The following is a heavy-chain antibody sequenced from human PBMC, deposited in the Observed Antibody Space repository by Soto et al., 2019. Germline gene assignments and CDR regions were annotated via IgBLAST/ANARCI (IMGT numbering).Heavy chain of an antibody. CDR1: GFTFTRYS. J-gene: IGHJ4*02. CDR3: ARESEDLTSNFDY. V-gene: IGHV3-21*01. CDR2: ISSTTNYI. Sequence: ASVKVSCAASGFTFTRYSMNWVRQAPGKGLEWVSSISSTTNYIYYADSMKGRFTVSRDNAKNSVYLEMNSLSAEDTALYYCARESEDLTSNFDYWGQGTLVTVSS.